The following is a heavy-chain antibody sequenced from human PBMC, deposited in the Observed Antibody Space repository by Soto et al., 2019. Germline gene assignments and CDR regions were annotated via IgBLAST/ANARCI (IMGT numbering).Heavy chain of an antibody. CDR2: IHYSGSS. J-gene: IGHJ4*01. D-gene: IGHD5-18*01. Sequence: QVQLQESGPGLVKPSQSLSLTCTVSGGSISSGNYCWSWIRQPPGKGLEWIGFIHYSGSSYYNPSLQGRVTISVGTPKNQFSLKLGSVTAADTAVYYCARDLDTATYFDYWGHGTLVTVSS. CDR3: ARDLDTATYFDY. CDR1: GGSISSGNYC. V-gene: IGHV4-30-4*01.